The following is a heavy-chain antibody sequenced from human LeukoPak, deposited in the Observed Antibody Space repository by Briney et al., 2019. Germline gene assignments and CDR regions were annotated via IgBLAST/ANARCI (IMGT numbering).Heavy chain of an antibody. D-gene: IGHD3-22*01. CDR2: IIPIFGTA. CDR3: ASGGTLDYYDSSGYAAFDI. J-gene: IGHJ3*02. Sequence: SVKVSCKASGGTFSSYAISWVRQAPGQGLGWMGRIIPIFGTANYAQKFQGRVTITTDESTSTAYMELSSLRSEDTAVYYCASGGTLDYYDSSGYAAFDIWGQGTMVTVSS. V-gene: IGHV1-69*05. CDR1: GGTFSSYA.